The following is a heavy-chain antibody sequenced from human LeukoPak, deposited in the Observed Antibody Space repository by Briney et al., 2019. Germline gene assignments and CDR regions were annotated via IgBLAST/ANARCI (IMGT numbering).Heavy chain of an antibody. CDR3: AMTYTSYYYYGMDV. Sequence: SETLSLTCAVYGGSFSSYYWSWIRQPPGKGLEWIGEINHSGSTNYNPSLKSRVTISVDTSKNQFSLKLSSVTAADTAVYYCAMTYTSYYYYGMDVWGQGTTVTVSS. J-gene: IGHJ6*02. CDR1: GGSFSSYY. D-gene: IGHD1-1*01. CDR2: INHSGST. V-gene: IGHV4-34*01.